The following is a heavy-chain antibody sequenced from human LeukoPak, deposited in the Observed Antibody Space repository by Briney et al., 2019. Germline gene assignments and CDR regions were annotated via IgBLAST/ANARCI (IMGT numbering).Heavy chain of an antibody. CDR1: GGSISSYY. J-gene: IGHJ4*02. Sequence: SETLSLTCTVSGGSISSYYWSWIRQPPGKGLEWIGYIYYSGSTDYNPSLKSRVTISVDTSKNQFSLKLTSVTAADTAVYYCAKVGRYSYGWTVGPPNVYFFDHWGQGSLVTVSS. D-gene: IGHD5-18*01. V-gene: IGHV4-59*01. CDR2: IYYSGST. CDR3: AKVGRYSYGWTVGPPNVYFFDH.